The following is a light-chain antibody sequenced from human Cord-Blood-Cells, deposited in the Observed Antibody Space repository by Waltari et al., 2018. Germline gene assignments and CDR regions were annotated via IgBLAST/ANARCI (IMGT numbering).Light chain of an antibody. V-gene: IGLV2-23*03. Sequence: QSALTQPASVSGSPGPSITISCTGTSSDVGIYNLVSWYQQHPGKAPNLMIYEGSKRPSGVSNRFSGSKSGNTASLTISGLQAEDEADYYCCSYAGSSTFWVFGGGTKLTVL. CDR1: SSDVGIYNL. J-gene: IGLJ3*02. CDR3: CSYAGSSTFWV. CDR2: EGS.